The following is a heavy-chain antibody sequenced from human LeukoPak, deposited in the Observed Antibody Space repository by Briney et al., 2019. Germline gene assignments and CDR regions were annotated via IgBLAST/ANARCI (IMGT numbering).Heavy chain of an antibody. J-gene: IGHJ3*02. D-gene: IGHD6-13*01. V-gene: IGHV3-23*01. CDR3: AKDLGAAAGTLDAFDI. CDR1: AFTFSSYA. CDR2: ISGSGGST. Sequence: GGSLRLSCAASAFTFSSYAMSWVRQAPGKGLEWVSAISGSGGSTYYADSVKGRFTISRDNSKNTLYLQMNSLRAEDTAVYYCAKDLGAAAGTLDAFDIWGQGTMVTVSS.